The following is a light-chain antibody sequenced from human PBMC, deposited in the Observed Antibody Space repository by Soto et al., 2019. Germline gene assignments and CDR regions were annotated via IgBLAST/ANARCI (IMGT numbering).Light chain of an antibody. CDR2: ANE. V-gene: IGLV1-51*01. CDR1: TITIGGNH. J-gene: IGLJ1*01. Sequence: QSVLTQTPSVSAAPGQRFTIPWSGSTITIGGNHVYWYHDRPVTAPNSAIYANEKRPSDLPGRFSGSKSGTSAKLVINGLQTGEEAVHYCGTWDDSLFSFVFGPATKVTVL. CDR3: GTWDDSLFSFV.